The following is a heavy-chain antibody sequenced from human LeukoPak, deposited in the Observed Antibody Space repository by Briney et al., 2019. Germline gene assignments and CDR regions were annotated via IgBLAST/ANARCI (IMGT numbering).Heavy chain of an antibody. CDR3: ARGGGYSHGYNRFDP. CDR1: RLTFSSYW. CDR2: INSDGSST. Sequence: GGSLTLSCAPSRLTFSSYWMHWVRQSPGKGRVWVSRINSDGSSTIYADSVKGRFTISRDNAKNTLYLQMNSLRAEDTAVYYCARGGGYSHGYNRFDPWGQGTLVTVSS. D-gene: IGHD5-18*01. V-gene: IGHV3-74*01. J-gene: IGHJ5*02.